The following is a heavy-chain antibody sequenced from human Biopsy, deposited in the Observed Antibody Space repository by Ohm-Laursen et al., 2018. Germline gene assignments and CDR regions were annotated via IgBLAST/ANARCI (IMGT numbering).Heavy chain of an antibody. J-gene: IGHJ4*02. V-gene: IGHV1-2*02. D-gene: IGHD2-8*01. CDR1: SCTFTDYN. CDR2: INCKTGAT. CDR3: ARDPLNGHKHFDY. Sequence: ASVKVSCKASSCTFTDYNIHWMRQAPGQGLEWLGYINCKTGATKYAQKFQGTVTMTRDTSISTAYLALGSLRSADTAIYYCARDPLNGHKHFDYWGQGSLVTVSS.